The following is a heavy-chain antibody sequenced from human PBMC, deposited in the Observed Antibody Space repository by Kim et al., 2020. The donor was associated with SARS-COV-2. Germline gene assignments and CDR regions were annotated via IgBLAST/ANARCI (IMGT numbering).Heavy chain of an antibody. D-gene: IGHD6-19*01. CDR3: GKVLFATGAAVAARYGMDV. CDR2: ISSNGGST. CDR1: GFTFSSYA. Sequence: GGSLRLSCSASGFTFSSYAMHWVRQAPGKGLECVSAISSNGGSTYYADSVKGRFTISRDNSKNTLYLQMSSLRAEDTAVYYCGKVLFATGAAVAARYGMDVWGQGTTVTVSS. J-gene: IGHJ6*02. V-gene: IGHV3-64D*09.